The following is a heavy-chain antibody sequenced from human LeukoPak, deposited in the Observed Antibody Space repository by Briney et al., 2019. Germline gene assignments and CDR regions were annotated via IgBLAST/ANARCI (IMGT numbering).Heavy chain of an antibody. CDR2: IYTSGST. CDR1: GGSIFSYY. J-gene: IGHJ6*03. CDR3: ARHGYYYYMGV. Sequence: SGTLSLTCTVSGGSIFSYYWSWFRQPPGKGLEWIGYIYTSGSTNYDPSLKSRVTISIDTSKNQFSLKLSSVTAADTAVYYCARHGYYYYMGVWGKGTTVTVSS. V-gene: IGHV4-4*09.